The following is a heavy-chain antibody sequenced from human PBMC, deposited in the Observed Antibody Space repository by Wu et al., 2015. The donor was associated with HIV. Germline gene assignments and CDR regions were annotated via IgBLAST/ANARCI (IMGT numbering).Heavy chain of an antibody. V-gene: IGHV1-18*01. Sequence: SGAEVKKPGASVKVSCKASGYILTSYPIGWVRQAPGQRLEWMGWINPYTGHTKSAQKFQGRVTMTTDTSSNTAYMEVRSLRSDDTAVYFCARVEFDSGWYNWFDPWGQGTLVTVSS. CDR1: GYILTSYP. D-gene: IGHD6-19*01. J-gene: IGHJ5*02. CDR3: ARVEFDSGWYNWFDP. CDR2: INPYTGHT.